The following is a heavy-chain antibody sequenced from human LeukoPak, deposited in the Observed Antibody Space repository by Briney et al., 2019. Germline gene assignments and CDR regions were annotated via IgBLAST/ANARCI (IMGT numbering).Heavy chain of an antibody. J-gene: IGHJ4*02. CDR3: ARVPPDYGGNLYQIDY. D-gene: IGHD4-23*01. CDR1: GGTFNNYA. Sequence: SVKVSCKASGGTFNNYAFSWVRQAPGQGLEWMGRIIPILDITNYAQKFQGRVTITADKSTDTAYMGLSSLRSEDTAVYYCARVPPDYGGNLYQIDYWGQGTLVTVSS. V-gene: IGHV1-69*04. CDR2: IIPILDIT.